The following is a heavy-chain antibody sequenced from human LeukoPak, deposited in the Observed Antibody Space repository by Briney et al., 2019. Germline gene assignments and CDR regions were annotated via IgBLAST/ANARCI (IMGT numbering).Heavy chain of an antibody. Sequence: ASVKVSCKASGYTITNNYMHWVRQAPGQGLEWMGVINPSGTGTSYAQKFQGRVTITADESTSTAYMELSSLRSEDTAVYYCARDRGYSLGGFDPWGQGTLVTVSS. CDR3: ARDRGYSLGGFDP. J-gene: IGHJ5*02. CDR1: GYTITNNY. D-gene: IGHD5-12*01. CDR2: INPSGTGT. V-gene: IGHV1-46*01.